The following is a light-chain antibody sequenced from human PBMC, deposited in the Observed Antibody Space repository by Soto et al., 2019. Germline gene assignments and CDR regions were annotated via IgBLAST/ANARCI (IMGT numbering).Light chain of an antibody. CDR3: QHYNSFSPWT. V-gene: IGKV1-5*01. CDR1: QSINSW. CDR2: DAS. Sequence: DIQMTQSPSTLSASVGDRVTITSRSSQSINSWLTWYQQKPGKAPKPLIYDASSLEGGVPSRFSGSGSLTEFTLTVSSLQADDFVTYYCQHYNSFSPWTFGQGTKVEIK. J-gene: IGKJ1*01.